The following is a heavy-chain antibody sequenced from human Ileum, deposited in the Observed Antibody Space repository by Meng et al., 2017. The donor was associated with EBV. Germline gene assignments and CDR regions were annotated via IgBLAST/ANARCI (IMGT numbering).Heavy chain of an antibody. CDR1: GLTFSKQI. CDR3: ARQVPHDL. D-gene: IGHD4/OR15-4a*01. CDR2: ISSENYT. Sequence: QVKVLELGGVVVQPGRSLRLSCVVSGLTFSKQIIHWIRQAPGEGLDWVAVISSENYTYYSDSVKGRFTITRDNSANTVYLQMESLRVEDTAVYYCARQVPHDLWDQGTLVTVSS. J-gene: IGHJ5*02. V-gene: IGHV3-30*03.